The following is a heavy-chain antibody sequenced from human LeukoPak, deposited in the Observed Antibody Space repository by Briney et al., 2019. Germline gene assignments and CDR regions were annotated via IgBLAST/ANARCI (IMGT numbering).Heavy chain of an antibody. V-gene: IGHV4-59*01. J-gene: IGHJ6*02. CDR3: ARVYSCSSVTYYYYGMDV. CDR2: IYYSGST. CDR1: GGSISSYY. Sequence: SETLSLTCTVSGGSISSYYWSWIQQPPGKGLEWIGYIYYSGSTNYNPSLKSRVTISEDTSKNQFSLKLSSVTAADTAVYYCARVYSCSSVTYYYYGMDVWGQGTTVTVSS. D-gene: IGHD6-6*01.